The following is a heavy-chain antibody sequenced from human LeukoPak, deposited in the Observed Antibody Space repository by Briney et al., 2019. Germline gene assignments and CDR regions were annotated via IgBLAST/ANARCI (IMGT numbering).Heavy chain of an antibody. D-gene: IGHD5-24*01. V-gene: IGHV3-23*01. Sequence: GGSLRLSCAVSGFGAHTFAMSWVRQAPGKGLEWLASITKYDGRLYYADSVRGRFTISRDTSQNELYLQMNSLRVDDSAIYYCAKDHSADGWPTFEYWGRGTLVTVSS. CDR1: GFGAHTFA. CDR2: ITKYDGRL. CDR3: AKDHSADGWPTFEY. J-gene: IGHJ4*02.